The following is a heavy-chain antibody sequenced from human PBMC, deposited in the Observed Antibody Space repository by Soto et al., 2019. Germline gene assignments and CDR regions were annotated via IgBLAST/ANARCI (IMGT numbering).Heavy chain of an antibody. Sequence: SVTVSCKASGGTFSSYAIIWVRQAPGQGLEWMGGIIPIFGTANYAQKFQGRVTITADESTSTAYMELSSLRSEDTAVYYCARFIAAAGSFDYWGQGTLVTAPQ. D-gene: IGHD6-13*01. CDR1: GGTFSSYA. J-gene: IGHJ4*02. V-gene: IGHV1-69*13. CDR2: IIPIFGTA. CDR3: ARFIAAAGSFDY.